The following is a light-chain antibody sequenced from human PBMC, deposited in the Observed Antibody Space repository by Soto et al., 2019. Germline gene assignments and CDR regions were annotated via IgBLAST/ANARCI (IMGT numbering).Light chain of an antibody. CDR3: SSYTTSYTQV. V-gene: IGLV2-14*01. CDR1: SSDVGYFNY. J-gene: IGLJ3*02. CDR2: EVS. Sequence: QSALTQPASVSGSPGQSITISCTGTSSDVGYFNYVSWYQHHPGKAPKLIIYEVSNRPSGVSNRFSGSKSGNTASLTISGLHAEDEADYYCSSYTTSYTQVFGGGTKVTVL.